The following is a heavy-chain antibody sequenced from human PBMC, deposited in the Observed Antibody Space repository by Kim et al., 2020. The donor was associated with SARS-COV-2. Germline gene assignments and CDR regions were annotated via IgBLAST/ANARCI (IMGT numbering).Heavy chain of an antibody. CDR2: IYYSGST. D-gene: IGHD6-19*01. V-gene: IGHV4-39*01. J-gene: IGHJ4*02. CDR1: GGSISSKSYY. Sequence: SETLSLTCTVSGGSISSKSYYWGWIRQPPGKRLEWIGSIYYSGSTYYNPSLKSRVTMSVDTSKNQFSLKLSTVTAADTAVYYCARHFGLHGGWYVDYWGQGTLVTVSS. CDR3: ARHFGLHGGWYVDY.